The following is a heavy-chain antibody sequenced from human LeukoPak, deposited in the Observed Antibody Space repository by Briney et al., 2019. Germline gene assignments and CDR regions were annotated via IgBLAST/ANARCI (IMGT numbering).Heavy chain of an antibody. Sequence: ASVTVSCKASGGTFSSYAISWVRQAPGQGLEWMGGIIPIFGTANYAQKFQGRVTITADESTSTAYMELSSLRSKDTAVYYCAGRDGYPTVEYFDYWGQGTLVTVSS. CDR1: GGTFSSYA. D-gene: IGHD5-24*01. V-gene: IGHV1-69*01. CDR3: AGRDGYPTVEYFDY. CDR2: IIPIFGTA. J-gene: IGHJ4*02.